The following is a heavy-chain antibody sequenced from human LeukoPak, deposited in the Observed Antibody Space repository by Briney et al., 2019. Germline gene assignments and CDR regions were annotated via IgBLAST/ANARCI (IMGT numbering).Heavy chain of an antibody. V-gene: IGHV3-49*04. J-gene: IGHJ4*02. D-gene: IGHD2/OR15-2a*01. CDR1: GFTFGDYT. CDR2: IRSKAYGGTT. CDR3: TRPPYFSAHGPYYSDY. Sequence: GGSLRLCCTASGFTFGDYTMSWVRQAPGKGLEWVGFIRSKAYGGTTKYAASVKGRFTVSRDDSKSIAYLQMNSLKTEDTAVYYCTRPPYFSAHGPYYSDYWGQGTLVTVSS.